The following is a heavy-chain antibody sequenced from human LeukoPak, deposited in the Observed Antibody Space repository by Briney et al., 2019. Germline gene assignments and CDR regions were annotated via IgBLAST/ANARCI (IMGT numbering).Heavy chain of an antibody. J-gene: IGHJ4*02. Sequence: SETLSLTCAVYGGPFSGYYWSWIRQPPGKGLEWIGEINHSGSTNYNPSLKSRVTISVDTSKNQFSLKLSSVTAADTAVYYCAREGYYYDSSGYRETKTDYWGQGTLVTVSS. CDR3: AREGYYYDSSGYRETKTDY. CDR1: GGPFSGYY. V-gene: IGHV4-34*01. CDR2: INHSGST. D-gene: IGHD3-22*01.